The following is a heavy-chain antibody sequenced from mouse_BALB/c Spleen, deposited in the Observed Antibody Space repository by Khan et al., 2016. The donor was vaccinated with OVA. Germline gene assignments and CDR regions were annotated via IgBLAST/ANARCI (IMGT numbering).Heavy chain of an antibody. D-gene: IGHD2-14*01. Sequence: VQLKESGAELARPGASVKMSCKASGYTFTTYTMHWVKQRPGRGLEWIGYINPSNGYTNYNQKFKDKSTLTADKSSSTAYMQLSSLTSDYSAVYYCAREGAYYRSDGWFSYWGQGTLVTVSA. V-gene: IGHV1-4*01. CDR3: AREGAYYRSDGWFSY. CDR1: GYTFTTYT. J-gene: IGHJ3*01. CDR2: INPSNGYT.